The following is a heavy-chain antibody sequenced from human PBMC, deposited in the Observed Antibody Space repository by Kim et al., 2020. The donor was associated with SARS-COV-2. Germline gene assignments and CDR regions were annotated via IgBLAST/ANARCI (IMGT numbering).Heavy chain of an antibody. V-gene: IGHV3-21*01. CDR2: ISSSSSYI. CDR3: ARDLSSSWYTQYGMDV. D-gene: IGHD6-13*01. J-gene: IGHJ6*02. Sequence: GGSLRLSCAASGFTFSSYSMNWVRQAPGKGLEWVSSISSSSSYIYYADSVKGRFTISRDNAKNSLYLQMNSLRAEDTAVYYCARDLSSSWYTQYGMDVWGQGTTVTVSS. CDR1: GFTFSSYS.